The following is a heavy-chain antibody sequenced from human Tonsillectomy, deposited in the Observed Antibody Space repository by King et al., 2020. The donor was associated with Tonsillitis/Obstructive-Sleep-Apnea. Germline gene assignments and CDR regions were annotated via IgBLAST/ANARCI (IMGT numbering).Heavy chain of an antibody. D-gene: IGHD6-13*01. CDR1: GYNFTIYW. V-gene: IGHV5-51*01. Sequence: QLVQSGPDVKKPGESLKISCEASGYNFTIYWIVWVRQMPGKGLDCMGFIYPGDSHTRYSPSFKGQVTISADKSISTAYLQRSSLKASDTALYYCARQWVAATGTSYYYSGMDVWGQGTTVTVS. J-gene: IGHJ6*02. CDR2: IYPGDSHT. CDR3: ARQWVAATGTSYYYSGMDV.